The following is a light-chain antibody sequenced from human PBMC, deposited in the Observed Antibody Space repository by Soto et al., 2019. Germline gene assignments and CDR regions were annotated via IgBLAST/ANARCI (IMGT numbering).Light chain of an antibody. CDR3: QQYYSYPRT. Sequence: AIRMTQSPSSFSASTGDRVTITCRASQGISSYLAWYQQKPGKAPKLLIYAASTLQSGVPSRFSGSGSGTDFNLTISCLQSEDFATYYFQQYYSYPRTFGQGTKVDIK. V-gene: IGKV1-8*01. CDR2: AAS. J-gene: IGKJ1*01. CDR1: QGISSY.